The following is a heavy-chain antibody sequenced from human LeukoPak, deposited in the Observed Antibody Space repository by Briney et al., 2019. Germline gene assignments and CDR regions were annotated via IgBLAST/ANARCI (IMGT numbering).Heavy chain of an antibody. D-gene: IGHD6-6*01. J-gene: IGHJ6*02. CDR2: ISGNGGST. Sequence: GGSLRFSCAASGFTVSSNYMSWVRQAPGKGLEWVSHISGNGGSTDYADSVKGRFTISRDNSKNTLYVQMNSLRADDTAIYYCARYTSSSGYFYYALDVWGQGTTVTVSS. CDR3: ARYTSSSGYFYYALDV. CDR1: GFTVSSNY. V-gene: IGHV3-23*01.